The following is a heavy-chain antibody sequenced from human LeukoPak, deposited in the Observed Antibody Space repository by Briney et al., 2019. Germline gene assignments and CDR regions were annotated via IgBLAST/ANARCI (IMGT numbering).Heavy chain of an antibody. Sequence: GGSLRLSCAASGFTFSDYSMNWVRQAPGKGLEWVSYISSSSSTIYYADSVKGRFTISRDNAKNSLYLQMNSLRAEDTAVYYCARDPKVGAPDIWGQGTLVTVSS. V-gene: IGHV3-48*01. CDR2: ISSSSSTI. CDR3: ARDPKVGAPDI. CDR1: GFTFSDYS. D-gene: IGHD1-26*01. J-gene: IGHJ4*02.